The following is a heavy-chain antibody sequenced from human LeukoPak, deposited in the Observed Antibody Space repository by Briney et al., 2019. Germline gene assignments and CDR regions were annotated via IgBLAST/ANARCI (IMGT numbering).Heavy chain of an antibody. J-gene: IGHJ1*01. Sequence: GGSLRLSCAASGLTFSSYAMSWVRQAPGKGLEWVSAISDGGGSTYYADSVTGRFTISRDNSKNTLYLQMNYLRDEDTAVYYCAKDLHSSSWYNYFQHWGQGTLVTVSS. CDR2: ISDGGGST. CDR3: AKDLHSSSWYNYFQH. CDR1: GLTFSSYA. V-gene: IGHV3-23*01. D-gene: IGHD6-13*01.